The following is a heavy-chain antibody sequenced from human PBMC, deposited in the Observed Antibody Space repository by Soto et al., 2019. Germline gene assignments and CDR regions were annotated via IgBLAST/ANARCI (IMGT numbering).Heavy chain of an antibody. Sequence: PSETLSLTCIVSGGAIRSSYYWGWIRHSQGKALAWLGSFYFAGSVYYNTSLQSRLTISTGTSKSQCSLRLSSVSTADPALSFCARHRIGVVTAHGYWGQGIRVTV. V-gene: IGHV4-39*01. CDR1: GGAIRSSYY. CDR2: FYFAGSV. D-gene: IGHD2-15*01. J-gene: IGHJ4*02. CDR3: ARHRIGVVTAHGY.